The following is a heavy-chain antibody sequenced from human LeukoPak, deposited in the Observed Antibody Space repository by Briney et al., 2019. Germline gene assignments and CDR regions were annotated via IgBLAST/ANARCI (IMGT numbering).Heavy chain of an antibody. CDR2: IYHSGST. J-gene: IGHJ6*02. V-gene: IGHV4-38-2*02. CDR3: ARGDQNYYGMDV. Sequence: SETLSLTCTVSGGSISSGYYWGWIRQPPGKGLEWIGSIYHSGSTYYNPSLKSRVTISVDTSKNQFSLKLSSVTAADTAVYYCARGDQNYYGMDVWGQGTTVTVSS. CDR1: GGSISSGYY.